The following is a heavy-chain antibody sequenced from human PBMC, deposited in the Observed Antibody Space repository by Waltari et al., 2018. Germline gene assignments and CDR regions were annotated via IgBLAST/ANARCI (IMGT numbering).Heavy chain of an antibody. CDR1: GGTFSSYA. V-gene: IGHV1-69*04. D-gene: IGHD6-6*01. CDR2: SSPNPGIA. CDR3: ARAGSSSFYYYYGMDV. J-gene: IGHJ6*02. Sequence: QVQLVQSGAEVKKPGSSVKVSCKASGGTFSSYAISWVRQAPGQGLEWMGRSSPNPGIANYAQKFQGRGTITADKSTSTAYMELSSLRSEDTAVYYCARAGSSSFYYYYGMDVWGQGTTVTVSS.